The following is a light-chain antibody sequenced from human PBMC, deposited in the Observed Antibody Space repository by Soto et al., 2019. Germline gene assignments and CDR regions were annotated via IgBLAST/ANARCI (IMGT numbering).Light chain of an antibody. CDR1: GSDIGSYNY. J-gene: IGLJ2*01. V-gene: IGLV2-8*01. Sequence: QSALTQPPSASGSPGQSVTISCTGTGSDIGSYNYVSLYQQYPGRAPRLLIFEVSERPSGVPDRFSGSKSGNTTSLTVSGLQAEDEADYFCSSYAGSNNHVIFGEGTKLTVL. CDR3: SSYAGSNNHVI. CDR2: EVS.